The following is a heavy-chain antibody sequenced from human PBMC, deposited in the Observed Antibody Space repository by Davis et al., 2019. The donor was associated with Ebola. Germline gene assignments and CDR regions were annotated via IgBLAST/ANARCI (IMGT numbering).Heavy chain of an antibody. D-gene: IGHD5-12*01. J-gene: IGHJ4*02. CDR1: GFTFSSNW. Sequence: GESLKISCAASGFTFSSNWMHWVRQAPGKGLEWVTVISSDGTPEYADSVKGRFTISRDNSKNTVYVQMNSLRPEDTAVYYCAKGWLRSGIRYWGQGTLVTVSS. V-gene: IGHV3-30*18. CDR2: ISSDGTPE. CDR3: AKGWLRSGIRY.